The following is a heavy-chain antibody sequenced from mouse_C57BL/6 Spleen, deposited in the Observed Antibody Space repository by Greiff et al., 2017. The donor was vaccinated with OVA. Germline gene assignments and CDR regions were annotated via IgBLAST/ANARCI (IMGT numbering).Heavy chain of an antibody. CDR1: GYTFTSYT. CDR3: ARSPGRDYFDY. Sequence: VQLVESGAELARPGASVKMSCKASGYTFTSYTMHWVKQRPGQGLEWIGYINPSSGYTKYNQKFKDKATLTADKSSSTAYMQLSSLTSEDSAVYYCARSPGRDYFDYWGQGTTLTVSS. CDR2: INPSSGYT. V-gene: IGHV1-4*01. D-gene: IGHD1-1*01. J-gene: IGHJ2*01.